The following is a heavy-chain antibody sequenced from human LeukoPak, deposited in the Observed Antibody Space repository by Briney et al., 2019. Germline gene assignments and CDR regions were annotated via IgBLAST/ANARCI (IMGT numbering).Heavy chain of an antibody. Sequence: PSETLSLTCTVSGGSISSYYWSWIRQPPGKGLEWIGYIYTSGSTNYNPSLKSRVTISVDTSKKQFSLKLSSVTAADTAVYYCAGHCDSASCYGSDYWGQGTLVTVSS. J-gene: IGHJ4*02. V-gene: IGHV4-4*08. CDR2: IYTSGST. CDR1: GGSISSYY. CDR3: AGHCDSASCYGSDY. D-gene: IGHD2-2*01.